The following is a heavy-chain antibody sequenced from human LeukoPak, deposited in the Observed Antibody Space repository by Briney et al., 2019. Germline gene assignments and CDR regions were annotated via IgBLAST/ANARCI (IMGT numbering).Heavy chain of an antibody. CDR1: GFTFSSYG. J-gene: IGHJ4*02. CDR2: IRYDGSNK. CDR3: AKERDTAMVTIDY. Sequence: GGSLRLSCAASGFTFSSYGMHWVRQAPGKGLEWVAFIRYDGSNKYYADSVKGRSTISRDNSKNTLYLQMNSLRAEDAAVYYCAKERDTAMVTIDYWGQGTLVTVSS. D-gene: IGHD5-18*01. V-gene: IGHV3-30*02.